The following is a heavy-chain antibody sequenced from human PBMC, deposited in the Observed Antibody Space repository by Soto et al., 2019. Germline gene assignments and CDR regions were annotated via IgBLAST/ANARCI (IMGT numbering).Heavy chain of an antibody. CDR2: MDYSGST. V-gene: IGHV4-39*01. Sequence: QLQLQESGPGLVKPSETLSLTCTVSGGSISSSSYFWGWIRQSPGKGLEWIGSMDYSGSTFYNPSLKSRVILSVVTSKSQSSLKLSSVTAADTAVFYCARHSATVIMRDTGFDYWGQGTLVTVSS. J-gene: IGHJ4*02. CDR3: ARHSATVIMRDTGFDY. D-gene: IGHD4-17*01. CDR1: GGSISSSSYF.